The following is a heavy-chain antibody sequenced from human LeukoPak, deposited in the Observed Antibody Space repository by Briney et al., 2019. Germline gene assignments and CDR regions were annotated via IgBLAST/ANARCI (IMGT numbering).Heavy chain of an antibody. D-gene: IGHD3-16*01. V-gene: IGHV3-33*01. J-gene: IGHJ4*02. Sequence: PGRSLRLSCAASGFSFDTHGMHWVRQAPGKGLEWVAVIWYDGSKKYYADSVKGRFTISRDNSKKSLFLQMNSLRAEDTALYYCARDVFADLSGGSFDFWGQGTLVTVSS. CDR1: GFSFDTHG. CDR2: IWYDGSKK. CDR3: ARDVFADLSGGSFDF.